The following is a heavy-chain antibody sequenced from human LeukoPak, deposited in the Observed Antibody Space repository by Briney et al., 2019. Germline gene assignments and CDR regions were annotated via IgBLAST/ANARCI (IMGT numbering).Heavy chain of an antibody. CDR3: AKAPLPAADYWYFDL. V-gene: IGHV3-30*18. Sequence: GGSLRLSCTASGFTFSTYGMHWVRQAPGKGLEWVTLISYDGSTKYYSDSVKGRFTLSRDNSKNTLYLQMNSLRAEDTAVYYCAKAPLPAADYWYFDLWGRGTLVTVSS. J-gene: IGHJ2*01. CDR2: ISYDGSTK. CDR1: GFTFSTYG. D-gene: IGHD2-2*01.